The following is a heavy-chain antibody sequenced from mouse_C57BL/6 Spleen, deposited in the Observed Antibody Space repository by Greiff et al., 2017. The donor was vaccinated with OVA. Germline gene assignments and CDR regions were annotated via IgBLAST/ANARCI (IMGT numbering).Heavy chain of an antibody. CDR3: ARIITTVIARDYYAMDY. CDR1: GFTFSSYG. V-gene: IGHV5-6*01. J-gene: IGHJ4*01. CDR2: ISSGGSYT. D-gene: IGHD1-1*01. Sequence: EVQRVESGGDLVKPGGSLKLSCAASGFTFSSYGMSWVRQTPDKRLEWVATISSGGSYTYYPDSVKGRFTISRDNAKNTLYLQMSSLKSEDTAMYYCARIITTVIARDYYAMDYWGQGTSVTVSS.